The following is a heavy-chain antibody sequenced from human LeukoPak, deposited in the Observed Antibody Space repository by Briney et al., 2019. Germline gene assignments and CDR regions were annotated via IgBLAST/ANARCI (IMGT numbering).Heavy chain of an antibody. CDR3: AKGSGFWSGYLLS. CDR2: IRYDGSNK. CDR1: GFTFSSYG. D-gene: IGHD3-3*01. J-gene: IGHJ4*02. Sequence: AGGSLRLSCAASGFTFSSYGMHWVRQAPGKGLEWVAFIRYDGSNKYYADSVKGRFTISRDNSKNTLYLQMNSLRAEDTAVYYCAKGSGFWSGYLLSWGQGTLVTVSS. V-gene: IGHV3-30*02.